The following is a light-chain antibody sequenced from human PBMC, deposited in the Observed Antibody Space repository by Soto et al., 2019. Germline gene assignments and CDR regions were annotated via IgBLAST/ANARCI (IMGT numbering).Light chain of an antibody. CDR2: GAS. Sequence: DIVLTQSPGNLSLTPGEGATLFCRASQRISSVYLAWYQQKPGQAPRLLIYGASFRATGIPDRFSGSGSGTDFTLTISRLEPEDFAVYYCQQYGRSPPGFTFSPGTTVDMK. CDR1: QRISSVY. J-gene: IGKJ3*01. V-gene: IGKV3-20*01. CDR3: QQYGRSPPGFT.